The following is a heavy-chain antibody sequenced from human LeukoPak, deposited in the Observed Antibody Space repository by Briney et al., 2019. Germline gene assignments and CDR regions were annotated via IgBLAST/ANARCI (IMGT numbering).Heavy chain of an antibody. V-gene: IGHV4-4*09. CDR1: GGSISSYY. CDR2: IYTSGST. Sequence: PSETLSLTCTVSGGSISSYYWSWIRQPPGKGLEWIGYIYTSGSTNYNPSLKSRVTISVDTSKNQFSLKLSSVTAADTAVYYCARLSAAGAYYCYYYMDVWGKGTTVTVSS. CDR3: ARLSAAGAYYCYYYMDV. J-gene: IGHJ6*03. D-gene: IGHD6-13*01.